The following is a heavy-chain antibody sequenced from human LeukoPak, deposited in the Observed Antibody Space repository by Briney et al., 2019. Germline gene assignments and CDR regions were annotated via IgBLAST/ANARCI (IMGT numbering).Heavy chain of an antibody. J-gene: IGHJ3*02. D-gene: IGHD3-10*01. Sequence: SETLSLTCTVSGGSISSYYWSWIRQPPGKGLGWIGYIYYSGSTNYNPSLKSRVTISVDTSKNQFSLKLSSVTAADTAVYYCARLRGSYYAFDIWGQGTMVAVSS. V-gene: IGHV4-59*01. CDR3: ARLRGSYYAFDI. CDR1: GGSISSYY. CDR2: IYYSGST.